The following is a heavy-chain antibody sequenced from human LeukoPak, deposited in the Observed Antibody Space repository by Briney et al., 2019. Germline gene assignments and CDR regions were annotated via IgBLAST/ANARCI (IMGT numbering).Heavy chain of an antibody. CDR2: IYYSGST. V-gene: IGHV4-59*01. D-gene: IGHD2-15*01. CDR3: ARDRSYCSGGSCYSGDQYYFDY. J-gene: IGHJ4*02. CDR1: GDSISSYY. Sequence: SETLSLTCTVSGDSISSYYWSWIRQPPGKGLEWIGYIYYSGSTNYNPSLKSRVTISVDTSKNQFSLKLSSVTAADTAVYYCARDRSYCSGGSCYSGDQYYFDYWGQGTLVTVSS.